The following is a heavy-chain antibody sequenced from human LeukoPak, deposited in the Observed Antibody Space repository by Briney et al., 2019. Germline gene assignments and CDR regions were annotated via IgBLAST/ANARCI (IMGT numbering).Heavy chain of an antibody. CDR3: ARGYSSSWSYYYYGMDV. J-gene: IGHJ6*02. D-gene: IGHD6-13*01. Sequence: SETLSPTCTVSGGSISSYYWSWIRQPPGKGLEWIGYIYYSGSTNYNPSLKSRVTISVDTSKNQFSLKLSSVTAADTAVYYCARGYSSSWSYYYYGMDVWGQGTTVTVSS. CDR1: GGSISSYY. V-gene: IGHV4-59*01. CDR2: IYYSGST.